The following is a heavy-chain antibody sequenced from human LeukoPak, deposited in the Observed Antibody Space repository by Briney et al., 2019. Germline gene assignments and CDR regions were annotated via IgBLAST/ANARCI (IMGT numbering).Heavy chain of an antibody. D-gene: IGHD2-2*01. J-gene: IGHJ5*02. CDR1: GYSFSTYW. CDR3: ARSGVPGAMTWFDP. Sequence: KDGESLKISCKASGYSFSTYWIAWVRQMPGKGLEWMGIIFPGDSDTRYSPSFQGQVTISADEFINTAYLQWRSLKASDTAMYYCARSGVPGAMTWFDPWGQGTLVTVSS. V-gene: IGHV5-51*01. CDR2: IFPGDSDT.